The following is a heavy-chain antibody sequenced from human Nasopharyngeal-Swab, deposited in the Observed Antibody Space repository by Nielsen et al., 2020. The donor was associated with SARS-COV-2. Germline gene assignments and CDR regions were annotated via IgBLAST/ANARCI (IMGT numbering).Heavy chain of an antibody. V-gene: IGHV3-30*18. J-gene: IGHJ6*02. CDR3: AKSLRGVSLSFGYYYGLDV. CDR2: VSYDGRHK. Sequence: PGKGLEWVAVVSYDGRHKSYADSVKGRFTVSRDNSKNTLYLQMSSLRAEATAIYYCAKSLRGVSLSFGYYYGLDVWGQGTTVTVSS. D-gene: IGHD3-10*01.